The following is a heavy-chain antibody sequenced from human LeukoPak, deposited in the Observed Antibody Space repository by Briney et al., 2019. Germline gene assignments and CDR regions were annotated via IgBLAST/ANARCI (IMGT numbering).Heavy chain of an antibody. CDR2: ISYDGSNK. CDR1: GFTFSSYG. CDR3: ASQGTPYSSSYFDY. Sequence: PGRSLRLSCAASGFTFSSYGMHWVRQAPGKGLEWVAVISYDGSNKYYADSVKGRFTISRDNSKNTLYLQMNSLRAEDTAVYYCASQGTPYSSSYFDYWGQGTLVTVSS. V-gene: IGHV3-30*03. J-gene: IGHJ4*02. D-gene: IGHD6-13*01.